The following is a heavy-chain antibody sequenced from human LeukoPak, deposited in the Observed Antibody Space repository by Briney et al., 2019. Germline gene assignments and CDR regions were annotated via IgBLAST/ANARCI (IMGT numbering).Heavy chain of an antibody. CDR2: ISTTSTTI. Sequence: PGGSLRLSCAASGFIFSGYSMSWVRHAPGKGLEWVSYISTTSTTIYYADSVKGRFTISRDNAKNSLYLQMNSLSAEDTAIYYCARDRSRIVVAPSGYFDYWGQGTLVTVSS. CDR1: GFIFSGYS. CDR3: ARDRSRIVVAPSGYFDY. V-gene: IGHV3-48*01. D-gene: IGHD1-26*01. J-gene: IGHJ4*02.